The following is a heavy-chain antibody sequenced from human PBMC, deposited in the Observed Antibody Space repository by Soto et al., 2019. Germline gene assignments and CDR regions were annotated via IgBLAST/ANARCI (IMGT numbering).Heavy chain of an antibody. D-gene: IGHD3-10*01. CDR3: ATLAYGSGSYYNVVPFNY. CDR2: FDPEDGET. J-gene: IGHJ4*02. CDR1: GYTLTELS. V-gene: IGHV1-24*01. Sequence: ASLKVSCKVSGYTLTELSMHWVRQAPGKGLEWMGGFDPEDGETIYAQKFQGRVTMTEDTSTDTAYMELSSLRSEDTAVYYCATLAYGSGSYYNVVPFNYWGQGTLVTVSS.